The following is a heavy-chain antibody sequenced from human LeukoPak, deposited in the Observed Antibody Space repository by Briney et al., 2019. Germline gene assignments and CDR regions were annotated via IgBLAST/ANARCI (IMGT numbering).Heavy chain of an antibody. D-gene: IGHD3-22*01. CDR3: ARDGYDYYDSSGYYPDY. V-gene: IGHV3-23*01. J-gene: IGHJ4*02. Sequence: GGSLRLSCAASGFTFSSYAMSWVRQAPGKGLEWVSAISGSGGSTYYADSVKGRFTISRDNSKNTLYLQMNSLRAEDTAVYYCARDGYDYYDSSGYYPDYWGQGTLVTVSS. CDR1: GFTFSSYA. CDR2: ISGSGGST.